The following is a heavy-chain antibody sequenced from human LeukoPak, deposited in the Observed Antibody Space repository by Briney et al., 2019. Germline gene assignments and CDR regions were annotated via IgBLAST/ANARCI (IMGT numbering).Heavy chain of an antibody. D-gene: IGHD1-26*01. CDR3: ARVRGSYYYGMDV. V-gene: IGHV3-48*04. Sequence: PGGSLRLSCAASGFTFSSYSMNWVRQAPGKGLEWVSYISSSSSTIYYADSVKGRFTISRDNAKNSLYLQMNSLRAEDTAVYYCARVRGSYYYGMDVWCQGTTVTVSS. J-gene: IGHJ6*02. CDR2: ISSSSSTI. CDR1: GFTFSSYS.